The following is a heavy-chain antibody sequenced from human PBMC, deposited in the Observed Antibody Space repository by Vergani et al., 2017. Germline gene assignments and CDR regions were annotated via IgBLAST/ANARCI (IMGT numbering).Heavy chain of an antibody. Sequence: EVQLLESGGDLVQPGGSLRLSCAASGFTFNHYAMNWVRQAPGKGLEWVSGISGSGGSTYYAGSVKGRFTISRDSSKNTLYLQMNSLSAGDTAVYYCAKANPRNSGYDYRYCYHYRDVGGQGTTVTVFS. D-gene: IGHD5-12*01. CDR1: GFTFNHYA. V-gene: IGHV3-23*01. CDR2: ISGSGGST. J-gene: IGHJ6*02. CDR3: AKANPRNSGYDYRYCYHYRDV.